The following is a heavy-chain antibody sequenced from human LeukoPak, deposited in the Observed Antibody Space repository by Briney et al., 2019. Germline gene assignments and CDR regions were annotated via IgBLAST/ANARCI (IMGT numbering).Heavy chain of an antibody. D-gene: IGHD3-9*01. J-gene: IGHJ4*02. V-gene: IGHV4-59*01. CDR2: IYYSGST. CDR1: GGSISSYY. Sequence: PSETLSLTCTVSGGSISSYYWSWIRQPPGKGLEWIGYIYYSGSTNYNPSLKSRVTISVDTSKNQFSLKLSSVTAADTAVYYCAREIRDYDILLPAYYFDYWGQGTLVTVSS. CDR3: AREIRDYDILLPAYYFDY.